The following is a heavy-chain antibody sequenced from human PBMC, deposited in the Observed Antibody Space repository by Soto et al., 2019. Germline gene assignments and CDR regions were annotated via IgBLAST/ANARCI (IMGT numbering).Heavy chain of an antibody. D-gene: IGHD3-3*01. CDR1: GFTFSSYA. V-gene: IGHV3-30-3*01. CDR2: ISYDGSNK. J-gene: IGHJ4*02. CDR3: ASEIERLLRY. Sequence: QVQVVESGGGVVQPGRSLRLSCAASGFTFSSYAMHWVRQAPGKGLEWMAVISYDGSNKYYADSVKGRFTISRDNSKNTLYLQMNSLRVEDTAVYYCASEIERLLRYWGQGPLVTVSS.